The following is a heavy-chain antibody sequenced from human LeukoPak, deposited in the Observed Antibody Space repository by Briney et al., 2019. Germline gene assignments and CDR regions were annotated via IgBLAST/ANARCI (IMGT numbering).Heavy chain of an antibody. CDR2: IYTSGST. CDR3: ARDHIVVVPAATEYNWFDP. Sequence: SETLSLTCIVSGYSIRSGYHWGWIRQPPGKGLEWIGRIYTSGSTNYNPSLKSRVTMSVDTSKNQFSLKLSSVTAADTAVYYCARDHIVVVPAATEYNWFDPWGQGTLVTVSS. CDR1: GYSIRSGYH. J-gene: IGHJ5*02. V-gene: IGHV4-38-2*02. D-gene: IGHD2-2*01.